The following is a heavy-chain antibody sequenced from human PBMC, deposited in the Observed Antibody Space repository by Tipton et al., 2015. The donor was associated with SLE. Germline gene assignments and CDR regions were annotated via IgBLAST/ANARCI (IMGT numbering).Heavy chain of an antibody. CDR3: ARGRDGYTY. CDR1: GGSMNSYY. CDR2: IFYRGNS. D-gene: IGHD5-24*01. J-gene: IGHJ4*02. Sequence: TLSLTCTVSGGSMNSYYWTWIRQPPGKGLEWIGYIFYRGNSNYNPSLKGRVTMSVDMSKNQFSLRLRSVSAADTAVYYCARGRDGYTYWGQGALVTVSP. V-gene: IGHV4-59*01.